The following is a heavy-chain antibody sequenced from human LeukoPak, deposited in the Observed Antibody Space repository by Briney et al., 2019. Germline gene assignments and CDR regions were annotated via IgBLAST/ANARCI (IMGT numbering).Heavy chain of an antibody. CDR2: INHSGST. D-gene: IGHD2-2*01. CDR3: VRYCISTSCDRGGFDP. V-gene: IGHV4-34*01. CDR1: GGSISGNN. Sequence: PSETLSLTCAVYGGSISGNNWWWSRHHPARRLVWCGEINHSGSTNYNPSFKSRVSISVDTSKNQFSLKLSSVTAADTAVYYCVRYCISTSCDRGGFDPWVQGTLVTVSS. J-gene: IGHJ5*02.